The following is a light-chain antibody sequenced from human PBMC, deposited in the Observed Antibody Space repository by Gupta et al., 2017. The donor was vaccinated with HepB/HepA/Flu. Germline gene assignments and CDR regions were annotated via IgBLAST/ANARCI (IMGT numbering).Light chain of an antibody. Sequence: DVVMTQSPLSLPVTLGQPASISCRSSQSLVHSDGNTYLDWYQQRPGQSPRRLIYQVSNRDSGVPDRFSGSGSGTDFTLKISRGEADDVGVYYCMQGTYWPGTFGQGTKVEIK. J-gene: IGKJ1*01. CDR3: MQGTYWPGT. CDR1: QSLVHSDGNTY. V-gene: IGKV2-30*02. CDR2: QVS.